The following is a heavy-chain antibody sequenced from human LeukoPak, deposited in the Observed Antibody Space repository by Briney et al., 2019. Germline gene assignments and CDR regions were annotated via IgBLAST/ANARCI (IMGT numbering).Heavy chain of an antibody. CDR2: IKQDGSEK. D-gene: IGHD2-2*01. CDR3: ARAPLHLAMYHYFDY. Sequence: GGSLRLSCAASGFIFSSYWMSWVRQTPGKGLEWVANIKQDGSEKYYVDSVKGRFTISRDNAKNSLFLQMNSLRAEDTAVYYCARAPLHLAMYHYFDYWGQGTLVTVSS. V-gene: IGHV3-7*01. CDR1: GFIFSSYW. J-gene: IGHJ4*02.